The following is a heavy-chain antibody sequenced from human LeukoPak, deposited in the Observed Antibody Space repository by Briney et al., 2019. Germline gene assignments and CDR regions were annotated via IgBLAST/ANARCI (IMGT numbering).Heavy chain of an antibody. CDR2: IIPIFDTP. CDR3: ARDGLRAAAGRGFDI. Sequence: GSSVKVSCKASGGTFSSYAISWVRQAPGQGLEWMGGIIPIFDTPDYAQKFQGRVTITADESTSTAYMELRSLTSEDTAVYYCARDGLRAAAGRGFDIWGQGTVVPVSS. CDR1: GGTFSSYA. D-gene: IGHD6-13*01. J-gene: IGHJ3*02. V-gene: IGHV1-69*01.